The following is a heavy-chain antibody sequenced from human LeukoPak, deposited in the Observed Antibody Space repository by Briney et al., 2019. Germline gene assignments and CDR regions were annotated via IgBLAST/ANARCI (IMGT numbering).Heavy chain of an antibody. V-gene: IGHV4-34*01. Sequence: SETLSLTCAVYGGSFSGYYWSWIRQPPGKGLEWIGEINHSGSTNYNPSLKSRVTISLDTSKNEFSLKLSSVTAADTAVYYCARGVDYGGNSVLFDYWGQGTLVTVSS. CDR2: INHSGST. J-gene: IGHJ4*02. CDR3: ARGVDYGGNSVLFDY. D-gene: IGHD4-23*01. CDR1: GGSFSGYY.